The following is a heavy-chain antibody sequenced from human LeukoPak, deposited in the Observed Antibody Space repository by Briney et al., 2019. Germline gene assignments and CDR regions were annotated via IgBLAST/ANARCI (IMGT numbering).Heavy chain of an antibody. CDR1: GFTFSCYC. Sequence: GGSMRLSCAASGFTFSCYCMNWVRQAAGKGLEWVSSISKSSSYIYYADSVKGRFTISRDNAKNSLYLQMNSLRAEDTAVYYCARAHYDSSGYWVTENFDYWGQGTLVTVSS. J-gene: IGHJ4*02. D-gene: IGHD3-22*01. CDR3: ARAHYDSSGYWVTENFDY. V-gene: IGHV3-21*01. CDR2: ISKSSSYI.